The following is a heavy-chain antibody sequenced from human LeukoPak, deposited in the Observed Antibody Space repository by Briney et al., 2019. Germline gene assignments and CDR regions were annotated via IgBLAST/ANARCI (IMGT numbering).Heavy chain of an antibody. Sequence: SETLTLTCTVSGGSISSSSYYWGWIRQPPGKGLEWIGSIYYSGSTNYNPSLKSRVTISEDTSKNQFSLKLNSVTAADTAVFYCASLTTADAFDIWGQGTMVTVSS. CDR3: ASLTTADAFDI. D-gene: IGHD3-22*01. CDR2: IYYSGST. J-gene: IGHJ3*02. CDR1: GGSISSSSYY. V-gene: IGHV4-39*07.